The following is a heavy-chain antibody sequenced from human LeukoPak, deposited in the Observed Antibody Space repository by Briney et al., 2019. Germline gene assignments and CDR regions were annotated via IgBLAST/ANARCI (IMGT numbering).Heavy chain of an antibody. CDR2: ISYDGSNK. V-gene: IGHV3-30*18. J-gene: IGHJ4*02. D-gene: IGHD6-6*01. CDR1: GFTFSSYG. Sequence: GGSLRLSCAASGFTFSSYGMHWVRQAPGKGLEWVAVISYDGSNKYYADSVKGRSTISRDNSKNTLYLQMNSLRAEDTAVYYCAKAYSSSSGDYWGQGTLVTVSS. CDR3: AKAYSSSSGDY.